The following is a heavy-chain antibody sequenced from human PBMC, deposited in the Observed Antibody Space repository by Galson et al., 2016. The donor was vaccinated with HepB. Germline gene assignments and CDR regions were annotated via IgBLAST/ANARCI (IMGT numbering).Heavy chain of an antibody. V-gene: IGHV3-53*01. D-gene: IGHD3-9*01. CDR3: ARATRYFDWRYQYGMDV. Sequence: SLRLSCAASGLSVSSDYMSWVRLALGKGLEWVAVISSGGYTYYAQSVKGRLTISRDNSKNTLYLQMNRLRAEDTAVYYCARATRYFDWRYQYGMDVWGKGTTVTVSS. CDR1: GLSVSSDY. CDR2: ISSGGYT. J-gene: IGHJ6*04.